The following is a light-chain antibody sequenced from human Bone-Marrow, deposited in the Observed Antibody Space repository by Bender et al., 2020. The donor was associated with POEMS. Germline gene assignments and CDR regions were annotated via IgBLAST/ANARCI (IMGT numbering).Light chain of an antibody. V-gene: IGLV2-23*02. Sequence: QSALTQPASVSGSPGQSITISCTGTSSDVGKYNLVSWYQQIPGKAPKLMMYEVNKRPSGVSLRFSGSKSGNTASLTISGLQAEDEADYYCYSYAGTTTLYVFGSGTKVAVL. J-gene: IGLJ1*01. CDR2: EVN. CDR3: YSYAGTTTLYV. CDR1: SSDVGKYNL.